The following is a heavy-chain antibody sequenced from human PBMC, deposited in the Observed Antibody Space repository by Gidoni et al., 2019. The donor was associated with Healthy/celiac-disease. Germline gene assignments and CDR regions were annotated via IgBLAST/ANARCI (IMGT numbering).Heavy chain of an antibody. CDR1: GGSVSSGSYY. CDR2: IYYSGST. CDR3: ARDNWGYCSSTSCSTVYYGMDV. J-gene: IGHJ6*02. Sequence: QVQLQESGPGLVKPSETLSLTCTVSGGSVSSGSYYWSWLRQPPGKGLEWIGYIYYSGSTNYNPSLKSRVTISVDTSKNQFSLKLSSVTAADTAVYYCARDNWGYCSSTSCSTVYYGMDVWGQGTTVTVSS. D-gene: IGHD2-2*02. V-gene: IGHV4-61*01.